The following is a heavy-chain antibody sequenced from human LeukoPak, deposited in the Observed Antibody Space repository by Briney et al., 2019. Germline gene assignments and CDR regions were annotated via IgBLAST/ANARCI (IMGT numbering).Heavy chain of an antibody. V-gene: IGHV3-53*01. CDR2: IYSGGST. J-gene: IGHJ6*03. Sequence: GESLRLSCAASGFTFSSYAMSWVRQAPGKGLEWVSVIYSGGSTYYADSVKGRFTISRDNSKNTLYLQMNSLRAEDTAVYYCARYRGSGPYYYYYYMDVWGKGTTVTVSS. CDR1: GFTFSSYA. CDR3: ARYRGSGPYYYYYYMDV. D-gene: IGHD1-26*01.